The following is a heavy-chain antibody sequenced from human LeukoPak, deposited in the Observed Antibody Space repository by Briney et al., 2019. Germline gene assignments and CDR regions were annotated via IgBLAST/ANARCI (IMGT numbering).Heavy chain of an antibody. V-gene: IGHV3-30*02. CDR3: AKDAARDCSSTSCYMNDY. D-gene: IGHD2-2*02. CDR2: IRYDGSNK. J-gene: IGHJ4*02. Sequence: AGGSLRLSCAASGFTFSSYGMHWVRQAPGKGLEWVAFIRYDGSNKYYADSVKGRFTISRDNSKNTLYLQMNSLRAEDTAVYYCAKDAARDCSSTSCYMNDYWGQGTLVTVSS. CDR1: GFTFSSYG.